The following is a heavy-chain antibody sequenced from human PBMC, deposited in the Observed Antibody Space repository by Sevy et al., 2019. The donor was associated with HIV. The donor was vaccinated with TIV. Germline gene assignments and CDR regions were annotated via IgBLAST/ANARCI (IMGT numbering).Heavy chain of an antibody. J-gene: IGHJ4*02. CDR2: IYYSGNT. D-gene: IGHD3-22*01. Sequence: SESLSLTCTVSGGSISSGGYYWSWIRQYPGKGLQWIGYIYYSGNTYYNPSLKSRVTISVDTSKNQFSLKLSSVTAANTAAYYCATAYYYDSNGHSDYWGQGTLVTVSS. CDR3: ATAYYYDSNGHSDY. CDR1: GGSISSGGYY. V-gene: IGHV4-31*03.